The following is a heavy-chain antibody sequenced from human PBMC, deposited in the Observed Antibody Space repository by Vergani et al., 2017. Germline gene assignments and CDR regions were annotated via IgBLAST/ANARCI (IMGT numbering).Heavy chain of an antibody. CDR3: ARDSTTSIAAAGKGFDP. J-gene: IGHJ5*02. CDR1: GYTFSTYG. D-gene: IGHD6-13*01. V-gene: IGHV1-8*01. Sequence: QVQLVQSGAEVKKPGASVKVSCKASGYTFSTYGISWVRQAPGQGLEWMGWMNPNSGNTGYAQKFQGRVTMTRNTSISTAYMELSSLRSEDTAVYYCARDSTTSIAAAGKGFDPWGQGTLVTVSS. CDR2: MNPNSGNT.